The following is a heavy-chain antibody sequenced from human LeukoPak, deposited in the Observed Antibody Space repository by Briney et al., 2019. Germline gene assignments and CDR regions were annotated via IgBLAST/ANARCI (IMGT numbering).Heavy chain of an antibody. CDR2: IYYRGST. CDR1: GGSISSTSYY. D-gene: IGHD2-2*01. J-gene: IGHJ5*02. CDR3: ARIYCSSTSCNGEGFDP. Sequence: SETLSLTCTVSGGSISSTSYYWGWIRQPPGKGLEWIGSIYYRGSTYYNPSLKSRGTISVDTSKNQFSLKLSSVTAADTAVYYCARIYCSSTSCNGEGFDPWGQGTLVTVSS. V-gene: IGHV4-39*01.